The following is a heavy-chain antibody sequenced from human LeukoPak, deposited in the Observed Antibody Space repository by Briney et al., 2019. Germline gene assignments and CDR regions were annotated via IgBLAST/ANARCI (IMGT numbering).Heavy chain of an antibody. D-gene: IGHD3-22*01. CDR1: GGSISSYY. J-gene: IGHJ3*02. Sequence: SETLSLTCTVSGGSISSYYWSWIRQPPGKGLEWIGYIYYSGSTNYNPSLKSRVTISVDTSKNQFSLKLSSVTAADAAVYYCASRAIHSGYYYDSSGYYDAYDIWGQGTMVTVSS. CDR3: ASRAIHSGYYYDSSGYYDAYDI. CDR2: IYYSGST. V-gene: IGHV4-59*08.